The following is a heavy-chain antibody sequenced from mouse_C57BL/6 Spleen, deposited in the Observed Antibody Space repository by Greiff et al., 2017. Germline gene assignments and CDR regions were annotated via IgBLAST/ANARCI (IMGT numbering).Heavy chain of an antibody. CDR2: ISDGGSYT. J-gene: IGHJ4*01. Sequence: EVKLMESGGGLVKPGGSLKLSCAASGFTFSSYAMSWVRQTPEKRLEWVATISDGGSYTYYPDNVKGRFTISRDNAKNNLYLQMSHLKSEDTAMDYCARGRDYDDGAMDYWGQGTSVTVSS. CDR1: GFTFSSYA. V-gene: IGHV5-4*03. CDR3: ARGRDYDDGAMDY. D-gene: IGHD2-4*01.